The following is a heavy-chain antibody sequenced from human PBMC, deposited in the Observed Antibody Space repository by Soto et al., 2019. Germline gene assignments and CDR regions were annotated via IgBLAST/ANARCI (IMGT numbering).Heavy chain of an antibody. J-gene: IGHJ4*02. CDR3: VSQRTTVPTQAYFDY. V-gene: IGHV4-39*01. CDR2: VYYRGRS. D-gene: IGHD4-17*01. Sequence: SETLSLTCTVSGGSVTDSSYYWGWIRQSPGKGLEWIGSVYYRGRSYSKSSVKSRVTISVDTSKNRFSLSLNSVTASDTAVYFCVSQRTTVPTQAYFDYWGPGALVTVSS. CDR1: GGSVTDSSYY.